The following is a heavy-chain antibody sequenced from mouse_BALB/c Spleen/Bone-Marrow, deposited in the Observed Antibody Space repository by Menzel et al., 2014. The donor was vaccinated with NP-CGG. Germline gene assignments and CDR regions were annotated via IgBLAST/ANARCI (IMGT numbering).Heavy chain of an antibody. D-gene: IGHD2-3*01. CDR2: IDPANDNT. Sequence: EVHLVESGAEFVKPGASVKLSCTASGFYIKDTYMHWVKRRPEQGLEWIGRIDPANDNTKYDPKFQDKATITADTSSNTAYLQLSSLTSEDTAVYYCARADGYYAWFAYWGQGTLVTVSA. V-gene: IGHV14-3*02. CDR1: GFYIKDTY. CDR3: ARADGYYAWFAY. J-gene: IGHJ3*01.